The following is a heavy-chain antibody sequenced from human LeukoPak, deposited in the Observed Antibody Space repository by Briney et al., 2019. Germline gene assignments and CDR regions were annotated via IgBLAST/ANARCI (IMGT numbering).Heavy chain of an antibody. CDR2: IYPGDSDT. J-gene: IGHJ4*02. D-gene: IGHD6-19*01. V-gene: IGHV5-51*01. CDR1: GYSFTNYW. Sequence: PGESLKISCQGSGYSFTNYWIGWVRQVPGKGLEWMGIIYPGDSDTRYSPSFQGQVTISVDKSISTAYLQWSSLKASDTAMYYCARKPRPYSSGWYYFDYWGQGALVTVSS. CDR3: ARKPRPYSSGWYYFDY.